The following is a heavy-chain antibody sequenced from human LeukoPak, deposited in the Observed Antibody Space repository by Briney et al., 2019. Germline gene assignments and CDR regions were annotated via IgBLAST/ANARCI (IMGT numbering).Heavy chain of an antibody. CDR1: GGSFSGYY. CDR2: INHSGST. CDR3: ARPRIAARHFDY. D-gene: IGHD6-6*01. Sequence: PSETLSLTCAVYGGSFSGYYWSWIRQPPGKGLEWIGEINHSGSTNYNPSLKSRVTISVDTSKNQFSLKLSSVTAADTAVYYCARPRIAARHFDYWGHGTLVTVSS. J-gene: IGHJ4*01. V-gene: IGHV4-34*01.